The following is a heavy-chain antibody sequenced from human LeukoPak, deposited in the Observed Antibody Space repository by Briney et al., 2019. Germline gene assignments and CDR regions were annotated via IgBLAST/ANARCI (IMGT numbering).Heavy chain of an antibody. CDR3: ARGHLTHDY. CDR2: IYYSGSA. V-gene: IGHV4-39*01. CDR1: GGSVSSSSYY. Sequence: PSETLSLTCTVSGGSVSSSSYYWGWIRQPPGKGLEWIGTIYYSGSAYYNPSLKSRVTISVDTSKNQFSLKLSSVTAADTAVYYCARGHLTHDYWGQGTLVTVSS. J-gene: IGHJ4*02.